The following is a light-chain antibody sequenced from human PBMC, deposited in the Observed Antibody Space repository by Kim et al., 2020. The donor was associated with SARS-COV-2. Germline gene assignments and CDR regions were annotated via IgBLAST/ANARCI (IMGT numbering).Light chain of an antibody. CDR3: QTWDTGLRV. V-gene: IGLV4-69*01. Sequence: ASVKLTCTLSSGHSSDAIAWHQQKTGKGPRYLMKLNSDGSHSKGDGIPDRFAGSSSGAERYLTISSLQSEDEADYSSQTWDTGLRVFGGGTQLTVL. CDR2: LNSDGSH. CDR1: SGHSSDA. J-gene: IGLJ2*01.